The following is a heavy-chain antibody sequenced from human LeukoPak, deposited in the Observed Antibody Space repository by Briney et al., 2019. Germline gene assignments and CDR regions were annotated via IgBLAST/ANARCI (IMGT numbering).Heavy chain of an antibody. J-gene: IGHJ1*01. V-gene: IGHV3-23*01. CDR3: AKVEYSSNIPQH. CDR1: GFTFSSYA. CDR2: IRGSGGST. Sequence: GGSLRLSCAASGFTFSSYAMSWVRQAPGKGLEWVSAIRGSGGSTYYADSVKGRFTISRDNPKNTQYLQMNSLRAEDTAVYYCAKVEYSSNIPQHWGQGTLVTVSS. D-gene: IGHD6-6*01.